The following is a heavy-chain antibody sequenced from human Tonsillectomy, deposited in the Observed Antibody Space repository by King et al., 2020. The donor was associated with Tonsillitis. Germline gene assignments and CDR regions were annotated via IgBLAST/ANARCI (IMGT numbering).Heavy chain of an antibody. D-gene: IGHD1-26*01. J-gene: IGHJ4*02. CDR2: IWYNGSYK. Sequence: VQLVESGGGVVQPGRSLRLSCAASGFTFSSYGMHWVRQAPGKGLEWVAVIWYNGSYKYYADSVKGRFTVSRDNSKNTLYLQMNSLRAEDTAVYYCARDGRSYYDFDYWGQGTLVTVSS. CDR1: GFTFSSYG. V-gene: IGHV3-33*08. CDR3: ARDGRSYYDFDY.